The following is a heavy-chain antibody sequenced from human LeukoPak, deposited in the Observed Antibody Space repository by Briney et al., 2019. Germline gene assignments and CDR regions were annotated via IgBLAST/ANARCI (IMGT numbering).Heavy chain of an antibody. CDR1: GYSFTIYW. Sequence: GESLKISCKASGYSFTIYWIGWVRQMPGKGLEWMGIIYPGDSDTRYSPSFQGQVTISADKSISTAYLQWSSLKASDTAMYYCARRMDCSSTSCAVDYWGQGTLVTVSS. D-gene: IGHD2-2*01. CDR3: ARRMDCSSTSCAVDY. CDR2: IYPGDSDT. J-gene: IGHJ4*02. V-gene: IGHV5-51*01.